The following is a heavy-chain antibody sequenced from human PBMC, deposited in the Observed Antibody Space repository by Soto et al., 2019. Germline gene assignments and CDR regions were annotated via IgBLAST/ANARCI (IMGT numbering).Heavy chain of an antibody. CDR2: IYYSGST. J-gene: IGHJ4*02. CDR1: GGSISSYY. CDR3: ARVVGGYSGYEYYYFDY. V-gene: IGHV4-59*01. Sequence: PSETLSLTCTVSGGSISSYYWSWIRQPPGKGLERIGYIYYSGSTNYNPSLKSRVTISVDTSKNQFSLKLSSVTAADTAVYYCARVVGGYSGYEYYYFDYWGQGTLVTVSS. D-gene: IGHD5-12*01.